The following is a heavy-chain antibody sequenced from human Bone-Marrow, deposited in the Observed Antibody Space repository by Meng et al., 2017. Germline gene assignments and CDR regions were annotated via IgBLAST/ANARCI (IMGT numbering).Heavy chain of an antibody. Sequence: GESLKISCAASEFTFSNYAMSWVRQAPGKGLEWVSAVSGSGASTYYADSVKGRFTISRDNAKNSLYLQMNSLRAEDTAVYYCARDSSRPENAFDIWGQGTMVTVSS. CDR3: ARDSSRPENAFDI. D-gene: IGHD6-13*01. CDR2: VSGSGAST. J-gene: IGHJ3*02. V-gene: IGHV3-23*01. CDR1: EFTFSNYA.